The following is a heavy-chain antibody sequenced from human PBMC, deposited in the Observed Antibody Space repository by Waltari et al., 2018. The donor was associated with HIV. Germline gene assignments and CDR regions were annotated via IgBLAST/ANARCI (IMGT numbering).Heavy chain of an antibody. D-gene: IGHD6-25*01. CDR3: ARVGLAAAGTQYFGMDV. Sequence: QVQLVESGGGVVQPGKSLRLSCAASGFPFTTHGLHWVRQAPGKGLEWVATIWHDGSNTYYADSVKGRFTISRDNSKNTVNLQMNGLRVEDTAVYFCARVGLAAAGTQYFGMDVWGQGTTVTVSS. V-gene: IGHV3-33*01. J-gene: IGHJ6*02. CDR2: IWHDGSNT. CDR1: GFPFTTHG.